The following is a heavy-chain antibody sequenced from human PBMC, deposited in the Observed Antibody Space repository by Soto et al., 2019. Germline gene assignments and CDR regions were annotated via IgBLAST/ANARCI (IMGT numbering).Heavy chain of an antibody. CDR2: INAGNGNT. V-gene: IGHV1-3*01. CDR1: GYSFTSYA. Sequence: XSVKVSCKAAGYSFTSYAMHWGRRAPGQRLEWMGWINAGNGNTKYSQKFQGRVTITRDTSASTAYMELSSLRSEDTAVYYCARSSPISSGFDAFDIWGQGTMVTVSS. D-gene: IGHD3-22*01. CDR3: ARSSPISSGFDAFDI. J-gene: IGHJ3*02.